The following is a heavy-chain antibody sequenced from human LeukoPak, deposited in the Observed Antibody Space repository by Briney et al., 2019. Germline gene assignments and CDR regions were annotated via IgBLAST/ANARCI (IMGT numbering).Heavy chain of an antibody. CDR2: INENGTEK. CDR1: GFSFSMFW. Sequence: GGSLRLSCAASGFSFSMFWMTWVRQAPRKGLEWVANINENGTEKYYLDSVKGRFTISRDNAKNSLYLQMNSLGVEDTAVYYCARDLSVAMARGVILPFDYWGQGILVTVSS. D-gene: IGHD3-10*01. V-gene: IGHV3-7*01. CDR3: ARDLSVAMARGVILPFDY. J-gene: IGHJ4*02.